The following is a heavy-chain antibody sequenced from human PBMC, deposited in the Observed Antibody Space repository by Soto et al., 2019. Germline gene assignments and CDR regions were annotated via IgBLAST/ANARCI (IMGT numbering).Heavy chain of an antibody. Sequence: QVQLVESGGGVVQPGRSLRLSCAASGFTFSSYGMHWVRQAPGKGLEWVAVIWYDGSNKYYADCVKGRFTISRDNSKNTLYLQMNSLRAEDTAVYYCARPTVVTLRGSHYGMDVWGQGTTVTVSS. J-gene: IGHJ6*02. CDR2: IWYDGSNK. CDR1: GFTFSSYG. D-gene: IGHD2-21*02. CDR3: ARPTVVTLRGSHYGMDV. V-gene: IGHV3-33*01.